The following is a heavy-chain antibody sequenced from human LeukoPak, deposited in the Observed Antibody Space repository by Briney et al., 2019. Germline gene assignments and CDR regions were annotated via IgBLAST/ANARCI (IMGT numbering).Heavy chain of an antibody. CDR2: ISYDGSNK. CDR3: AKAHSSGWSTFDC. J-gene: IGHJ4*02. V-gene: IGHV3-30*04. D-gene: IGHD6-19*01. CDR1: GFTSSSYA. Sequence: GGSLRLSCAASGFTSSSYAIHWVRQAPGKGLEWVAVISYDGSNKYYADSVKGRFTISRDNSKNTLYLQMNSLRAEDTAVYYCAKAHSSGWSTFDCWGQGTLVTVSS.